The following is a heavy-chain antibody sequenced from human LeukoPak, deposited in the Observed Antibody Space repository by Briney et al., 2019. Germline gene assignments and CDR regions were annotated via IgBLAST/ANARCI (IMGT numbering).Heavy chain of an antibody. V-gene: IGHV4-59*01. CDR2: SSYSGSS. Sequence: SETLSLTCNVSGGSISNYYWTWIRQPPGKGLEWIGYSSYSGSSNYNPSLKSRVTISVDTSKTQFSLYLNSVTAADTAVYYCARSDTHHIHSSSWHFDYWGQGTLVTVSS. J-gene: IGHJ4*02. CDR3: ARSDTHHIHSSSWHFDY. CDR1: GGSISNYY. D-gene: IGHD6-13*01.